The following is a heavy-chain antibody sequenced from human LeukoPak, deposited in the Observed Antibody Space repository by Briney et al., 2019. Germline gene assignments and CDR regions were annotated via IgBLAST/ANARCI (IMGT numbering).Heavy chain of an antibody. J-gene: IGHJ4*02. CDR1: GGTFSSYA. CDR3: AREAIAAGKNFDY. V-gene: IGHV1-46*01. CDR2: IHPNGDTT. Sequence: GSSVKVSCKASGGTFSSYAISWVRQAPGQGLEWMGTIHPNGDTTTYAQKFQGRVTMTRDTSTSTVYMDLSSLRSEDTAVYYCAREAIAAGKNFDYWGQGTQVTVSS. D-gene: IGHD6-25*01.